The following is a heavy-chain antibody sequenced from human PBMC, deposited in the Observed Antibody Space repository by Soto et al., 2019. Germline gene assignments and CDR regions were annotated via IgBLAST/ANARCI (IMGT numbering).Heavy chain of an antibody. CDR2: ISSSSSYI. CDR1: GFTFSSYS. CDR3: ARDLDRSQLELRVLGNAFDI. D-gene: IGHD1-26*01. V-gene: IGHV3-21*01. J-gene: IGHJ3*02. Sequence: GGSLRLSCAASGFTFSSYSMNWVRQAPGKGLEWVSSISSSSSYIYYADSVKGRFTISRDNAKNSLYLQMNSLRAEDTAVYYCARDLDRSQLELRVLGNAFDIWGQGTMVTVSS.